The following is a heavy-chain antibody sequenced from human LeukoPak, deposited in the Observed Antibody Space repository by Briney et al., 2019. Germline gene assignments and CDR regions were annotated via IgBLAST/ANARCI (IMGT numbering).Heavy chain of an antibody. CDR1: GFTFSSYW. J-gene: IGHJ4*02. Sequence: GGSLRLSRAASGFTFSSYWMHWVRQAPGKGLLWVSRINSDGSVTTYADSVKGRFTISRDNAKNTLYLQMNSLRAEDTAVYYCTRATGSFYGLGYWGQGTLVTVSS. V-gene: IGHV3-74*01. CDR3: TRATGSFYGLGY. CDR2: INSDGSVT. D-gene: IGHD1-26*01.